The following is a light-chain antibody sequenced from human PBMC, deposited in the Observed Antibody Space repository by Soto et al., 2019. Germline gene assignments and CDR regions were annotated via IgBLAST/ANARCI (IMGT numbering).Light chain of an antibody. CDR2: ATS. Sequence: EIVLTQSPGTLSLSPGERATLSCRASQSVDSNYLAWYQQKPGQAPRLLIYATSSRATGIPDRFSGGGSGTDFTLTISSLEPEDFAVYYCQQYGGSPLFTFGPGTKVDTK. CDR1: QSVDSNY. V-gene: IGKV3-20*01. CDR3: QQYGGSPLFT. J-gene: IGKJ3*01.